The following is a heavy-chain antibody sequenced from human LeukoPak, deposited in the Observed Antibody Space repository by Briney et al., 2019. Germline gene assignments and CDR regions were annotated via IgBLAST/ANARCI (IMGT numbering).Heavy chain of an antibody. D-gene: IGHD2-2*02. V-gene: IGHV1-18*01. CDR3: ARDATLVPAAVHPFDY. J-gene: IGHJ4*02. CDR1: GYTFTSHG. Sequence: ASVKVSCKASGYTFTSHGISWVRQAPGQGLEWMGWISAYNGNTNYAQKLQGRVTMTTDTSTSTAYMELRSLRSDDTAVYYCARDATLVPAAVHPFDYWGQGTLVTVSS. CDR2: ISAYNGNT.